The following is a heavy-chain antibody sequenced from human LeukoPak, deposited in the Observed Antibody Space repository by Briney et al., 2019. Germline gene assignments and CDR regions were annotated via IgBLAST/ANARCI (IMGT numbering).Heavy chain of an antibody. CDR1: GFTFSSYD. CDR2: IDTAGDT. Sequence: PGGSLRLSCAASGFTFSSYDMHWVRHATGEGLEWVSTIDTAGDTYYPGSVKGRFTISRENAKNSLYLQMNSLRAGDMAVYYCARSSSGWYFFDYWGQGTLVTVSS. CDR3: ARSSSGWYFFDY. D-gene: IGHD6-19*01. V-gene: IGHV3-13*01. J-gene: IGHJ4*02.